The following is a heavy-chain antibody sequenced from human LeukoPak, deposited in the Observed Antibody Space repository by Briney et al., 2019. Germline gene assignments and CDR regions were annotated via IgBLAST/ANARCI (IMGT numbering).Heavy chain of an antibody. D-gene: IGHD3-3*01. CDR3: ARGRTITIFGVVMVRHYDY. J-gene: IGHJ4*02. CDR1: GYTFTSYD. CDR2: MNPNSGNT. V-gene: IGHV1-8*01. Sequence: ASVKVSCKASGYTFTSYDINWVRQATGQGLEWMGWMNPNSGNTGYTQKFQGRVTMTRNTSISTAYMELSGLRSEDTAVYYCARGRTITIFGVVMVRHYDYWGQGTLVTVSS.